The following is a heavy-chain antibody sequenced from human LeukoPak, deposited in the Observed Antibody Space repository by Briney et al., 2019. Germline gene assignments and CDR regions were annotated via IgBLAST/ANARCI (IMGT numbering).Heavy chain of an antibody. CDR1: GFTFSSYG. CDR2: IRYDGSNK. V-gene: IGHV3-30*02. J-gene: IGHJ4*02. CDR3: ARASLGYCSGGSCYSSDY. D-gene: IGHD2-15*01. Sequence: GGSLRLSCAASGFTFSSYGMHWVRQAPGKGLEWVAFIRYDGSNKYYADSVKGRFTISRDNSKNTLYLQMNSLRAEDTAVYYCARASLGYCSGGSCYSSDYWGQGTLVTVSS.